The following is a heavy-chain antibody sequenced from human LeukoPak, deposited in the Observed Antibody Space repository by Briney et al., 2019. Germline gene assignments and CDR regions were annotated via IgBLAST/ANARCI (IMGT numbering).Heavy chain of an antibody. CDR2: ISYDGSDK. D-gene: IGHD4-17*01. J-gene: IGHJ4*02. V-gene: IGHV3-30*03. Sequence: GGSLRLSCAASGFTFSSYGMHWVRQAPGKGLEWVAVISYDGSDKYYADSVKGRFTISRDNSKNTLYLQMNSPRAEDTAVYYCAREITVTTVLVFDYWGQGTLVTVSS. CDR3: AREITVTTVLVFDY. CDR1: GFTFSSYG.